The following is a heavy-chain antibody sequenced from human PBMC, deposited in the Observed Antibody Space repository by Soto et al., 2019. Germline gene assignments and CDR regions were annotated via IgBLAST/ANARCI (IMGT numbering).Heavy chain of an antibody. CDR3: ARALVGATTEYYYYGMDV. CDR1: GGTFSSYA. CDR2: IIPIFGTA. Sequence: ASVKVSCKASGGTFSSYAISWVRQAPGQGLEWMGGIIPIFGTANYAQKFQGRVTITADESTSTAYMELSSLRSEDTAVYYCARALVGATTEYYYYGMDVWGQGTTVTVS. D-gene: IGHD1-26*01. V-gene: IGHV1-69*13. J-gene: IGHJ6*02.